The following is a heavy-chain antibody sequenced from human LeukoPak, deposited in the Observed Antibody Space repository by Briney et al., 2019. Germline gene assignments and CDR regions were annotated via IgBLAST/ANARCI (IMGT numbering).Heavy chain of an antibody. V-gene: IGHV3-7*01. Sequence: TGGSLRLSCAASGFTFSSYWMSWVRQAPGKGLEWVANIKQDGSEKYYVDSVKGRFTISRDSAKNSLYLQMNSLRAEDTAVYYCATDGGYCSSTSCYRGDYFDFWGQGTLVTVSS. J-gene: IGHJ4*02. CDR1: GFTFSSYW. D-gene: IGHD2-2*02. CDR3: ATDGGYCSSTSCYRGDYFDF. CDR2: IKQDGSEK.